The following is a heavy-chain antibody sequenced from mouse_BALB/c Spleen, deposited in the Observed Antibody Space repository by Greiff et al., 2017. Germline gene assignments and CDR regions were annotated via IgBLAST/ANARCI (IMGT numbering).Heavy chain of an antibody. CDR1: GFTFSSYA. CDR2: ISSGGST. CDR3: ARGTDYNAMDY. J-gene: IGHJ4*01. Sequence: DVKLVESGGGLVKPGGSLKLSCAASGFTFSSYAMSWVRQTPEKRLEWVASISSGGSTYYSDSVKGRFTISRDNARNILYLQMSSLRSEDTAMYYYARGTDYNAMDYWGQGTSVTVSS. V-gene: IGHV5-6-5*01.